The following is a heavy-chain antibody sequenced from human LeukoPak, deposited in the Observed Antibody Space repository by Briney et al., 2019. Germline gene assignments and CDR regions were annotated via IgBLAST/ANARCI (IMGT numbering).Heavy chain of an antibody. D-gene: IGHD2-2*01. J-gene: IGHJ4*02. CDR2: IKRDGSEK. CDR1: GFTFSNYW. V-gene: IGHV3-7*01. CDR3: ARNAPQDY. Sequence: PGGSLRLSCAASGFTFSNYWMTWVRLAPGKGLEWVANIKRDGSEKYYVDSVKGRFTISRDNANNSLYLQMNSLRAEDTALYCCARNAPQDYWGQGTLVTVSS.